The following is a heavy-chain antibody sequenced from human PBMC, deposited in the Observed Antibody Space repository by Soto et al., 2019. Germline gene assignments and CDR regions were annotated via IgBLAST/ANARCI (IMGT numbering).Heavy chain of an antibody. CDR3: MRSYGDSYYFYYGMAV. V-gene: IGHV5-51*01. Sequence: KGLEWMGIINPDDSDTRYGPSFQGQVTISADKSINTAYLQWSSLKASDTAIYYCMRSYGDSYYFYYGMAVWGQGTTVTVSS. J-gene: IGHJ6*02. CDR2: INPDDSDT. D-gene: IGHD4-17*01.